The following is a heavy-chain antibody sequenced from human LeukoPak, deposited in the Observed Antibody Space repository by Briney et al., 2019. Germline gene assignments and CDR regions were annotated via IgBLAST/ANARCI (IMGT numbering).Heavy chain of an antibody. V-gene: IGHV4-31*03. D-gene: IGHD2-2*02. CDR2: IYYSGST. Sequence: SQTLSLTCTVSGGSISSGGYYWRWIRQHPGKGLEWIGYIYYSGSTYYNPSLKSRVTISVDTSKNQFSLKLSSVTAADTAVYYCARGLGYCSSTSCYIWFDPWGQGTLVTVSS. CDR3: ARGLGYCSSTSCYIWFDP. J-gene: IGHJ5*02. CDR1: GGSISSGGYY.